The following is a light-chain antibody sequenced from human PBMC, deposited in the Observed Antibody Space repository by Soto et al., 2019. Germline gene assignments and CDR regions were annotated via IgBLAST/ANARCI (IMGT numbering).Light chain of an antibody. Sequence: DIQMTQSPSTLSASVGDRVTNTCRASQSIRTWLAWYQQKPGKAPKVLIYAASTLQSGVPSRFSGSGSGTDFSLTISSLQPDDFATYFCQQYQSYATFGQGTKVEIK. V-gene: IGKV1-5*01. J-gene: IGKJ1*01. CDR1: QSIRTW. CDR3: QQYQSYAT. CDR2: AAS.